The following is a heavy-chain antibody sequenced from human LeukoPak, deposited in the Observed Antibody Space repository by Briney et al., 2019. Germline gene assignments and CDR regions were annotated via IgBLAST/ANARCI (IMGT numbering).Heavy chain of an antibody. V-gene: IGHV3-21*01. J-gene: IGHJ4*02. CDR1: GFTFSSYS. D-gene: IGHD5-18*01. CDR3: ARDSGSYGRYGGY. Sequence: GGSLRLSCGASGFTFSSYSMNWVRQAPGKGREWVSSISSSSSYIYYADSGKGRFTISRDNAKTSLYLQTNSLRAEDTAVYYCARDSGSYGRYGGYWGQGTLVTFSS. CDR2: ISSSSSYI.